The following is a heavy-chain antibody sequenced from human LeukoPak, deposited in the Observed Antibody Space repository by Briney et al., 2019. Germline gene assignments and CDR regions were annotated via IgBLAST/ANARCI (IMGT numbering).Heavy chain of an antibody. CDR1: GGSISSYY. J-gene: IGHJ6*03. D-gene: IGHD6-13*01. V-gene: IGHV4-4*07. CDR3: ARGYSSWIGSHYYYYMDV. CDR2: IYTSGST. Sequence: SETLSLTCTVSGGSISSYYWSWIRQPAGKGLEWIGRIYTSGSTNCNPSLKSRVTMSVDTSKNQFSLKLSSVTAADTAVYYCARGYSSWIGSHYYYYMDVWGKGTTVTVSS.